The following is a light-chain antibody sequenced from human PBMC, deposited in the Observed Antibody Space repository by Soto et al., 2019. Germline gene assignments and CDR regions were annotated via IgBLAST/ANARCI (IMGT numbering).Light chain of an antibody. Sequence: DIVLTQSPDSLAVSLGERATINCKSSQSVLHSSNNKNFLAWYQQKSGQPPKLLIYWASTRESGVPDRFSGSGYGTHFTLTISSLQAEDVAIYYCQHHYDAPWAFGHGTKVEVK. CDR3: QHHYDAPWA. CDR1: QSVLHSSNNKNF. CDR2: WAS. J-gene: IGKJ1*01. V-gene: IGKV4-1*01.